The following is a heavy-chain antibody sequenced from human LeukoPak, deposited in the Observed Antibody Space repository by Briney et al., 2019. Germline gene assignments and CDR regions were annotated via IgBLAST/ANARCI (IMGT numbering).Heavy chain of an antibody. Sequence: GGSLRLSCAASGFTFSSYGMSWVRQAPGRGLEWVSAISGSGGSTYYADSVKGRCTISRDNSKNTLYLQMNSLRAEDTAVYYCAKTLYSSSYVLGDFDYWGQGTLVTVSS. J-gene: IGHJ4*02. D-gene: IGHD6-6*01. CDR1: GFTFSSYG. CDR2: ISGSGGST. CDR3: AKTLYSSSYVLGDFDY. V-gene: IGHV3-23*01.